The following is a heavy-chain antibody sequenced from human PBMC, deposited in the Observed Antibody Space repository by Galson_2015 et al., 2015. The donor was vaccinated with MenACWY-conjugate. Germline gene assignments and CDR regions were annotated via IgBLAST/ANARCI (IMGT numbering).Heavy chain of an antibody. CDR2: IDPINSNT. J-gene: IGHJ6*02. CDR1: RYSFTKYW. V-gene: IGHV5-51*01. CDR3: ARHPPGGRGMDV. Sequence: QSGAEVKKPGESLKLSCKGSRYSFTKYWIAWVRQMPGKGLEWVAVIDPINSNTRYSPSLQGQVTISADESISTAYLQWSSLKASDTATYYCARHPPGGRGMDVWGRGTTVTVSS. D-gene: IGHD1-26*01.